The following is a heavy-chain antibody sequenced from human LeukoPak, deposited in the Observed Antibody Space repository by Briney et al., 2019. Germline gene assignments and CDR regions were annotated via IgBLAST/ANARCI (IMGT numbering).Heavy chain of an antibody. J-gene: IGHJ4*02. Sequence: SQTLSLTCTVSGDSISSDNFYWSWIRQPAGKGPEWIGRIYTTGSTQYSPSLKSRVTISLDTSKNQFSLRLSSVTAADTAVYYCARGEATAIVKLEYWGPGALVTVSS. CDR2: IYTTGST. V-gene: IGHV4-61*02. D-gene: IGHD5-18*01. CDR3: ARGEATAIVKLEY. CDR1: GDSISSDNFY.